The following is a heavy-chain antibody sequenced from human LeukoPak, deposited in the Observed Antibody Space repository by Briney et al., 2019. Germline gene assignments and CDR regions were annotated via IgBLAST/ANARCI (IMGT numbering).Heavy chain of an antibody. Sequence: SETLSLTCAVYGGSFSGYYWSWIRQPPGKGLEWIGEINHSGSTNYNPSLKSRVTISVDTSENQFSLKLSSVTAADTAVYYCARGSSRYYYDSSGHSYWGQGTLVTVSS. V-gene: IGHV4-34*01. J-gene: IGHJ4*02. CDR2: INHSGST. CDR3: ARGSSRYYYDSSGHSY. D-gene: IGHD3-22*01. CDR1: GGSFSGYY.